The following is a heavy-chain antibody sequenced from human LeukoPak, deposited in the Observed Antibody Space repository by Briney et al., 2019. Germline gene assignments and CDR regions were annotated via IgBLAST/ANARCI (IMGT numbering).Heavy chain of an antibody. D-gene: IGHD6-19*01. CDR3: ARRAGMVAVTGGVYYGMDV. V-gene: IGHV4-34*01. Sequence: SETLSLTCAVYGGSFSGYYWSWIRQPPGKGLEWIGEINHSGSTNYNPSLKSRVTISVDTSKNQFSLKLSSVTAADTAVYYCARRAGMVAVTGGVYYGMDVWGQGTTVTVSS. J-gene: IGHJ6*02. CDR2: INHSGST. CDR1: GGSFSGYY.